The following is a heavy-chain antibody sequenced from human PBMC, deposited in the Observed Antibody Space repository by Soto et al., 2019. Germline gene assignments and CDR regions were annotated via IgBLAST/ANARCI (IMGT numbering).Heavy chain of an antibody. D-gene: IGHD1-7*01. CDR3: ARLRIEGTTYDALDI. Sequence: QLLESGPGLVKPSETLSLTCTVSGGSISSSTYYWGWIRQPPGKGLEWIGSIYYSGSTYSNPSLKSRVTISVDTSKNQFSLQLSSVTAADTAVYYCARLRIEGTTYDALDIWGQGTMVTVSS. CDR1: GGSISSSTYY. CDR2: IYYSGST. V-gene: IGHV4-39*01. J-gene: IGHJ3*02.